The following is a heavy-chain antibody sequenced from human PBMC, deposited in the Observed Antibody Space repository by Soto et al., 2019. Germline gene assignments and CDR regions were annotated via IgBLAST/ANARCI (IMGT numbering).Heavy chain of an antibody. CDR3: ARSGLLGYCSGGSCYEKGLDY. D-gene: IGHD2-15*01. Sequence: QVQLVQSGAEVKKPGASVKVSCKASGYTFTSYGISWVRQAPGQGLEWMGWISAYNGNTNNAQKLQGRVTMTTDTSTSTAYMELRSLRSDDTAVYYCARSGLLGYCSGGSCYEKGLDYWGQGTLVTVSS. J-gene: IGHJ4*02. V-gene: IGHV1-18*01. CDR2: ISAYNGNT. CDR1: GYTFTSYG.